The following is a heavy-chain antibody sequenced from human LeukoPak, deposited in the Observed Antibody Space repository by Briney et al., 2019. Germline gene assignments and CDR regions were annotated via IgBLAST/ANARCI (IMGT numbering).Heavy chain of an antibody. J-gene: IGHJ5*02. D-gene: IGHD6-19*01. CDR2: INPNSGGT. CDR3: ARDTVTTSGWEGLNWFDP. CDR1: GYIFTDYY. Sequence: ASVKVSCRASGYIFTDYYMHWVRQAPGQGLEWMGWINPNSGGTNYPQKFQGRVTMTRDTSISTAHMELSSLTSDDTAAYYCARDTVTTSGWEGLNWFDPWGQGTLVTVSS. V-gene: IGHV1-2*02.